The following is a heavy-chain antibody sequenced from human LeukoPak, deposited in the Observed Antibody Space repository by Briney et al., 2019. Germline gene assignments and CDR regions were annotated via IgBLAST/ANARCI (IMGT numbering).Heavy chain of an antibody. J-gene: IGHJ4*02. D-gene: IGHD5-18*01. CDR2: ISSSSIYI. Sequence: PGGSLRLSCAASGFTFSSYSMNWVRQAPGKGLEWVSSISSSSIYIYYADSVKGRFTTSRDNAKNSLYLQMNSLRAEDTAVYYCARLAAMGFDYWGQGTLVTVSS. V-gene: IGHV3-21*01. CDR3: ARLAAMGFDY. CDR1: GFTFSSYS.